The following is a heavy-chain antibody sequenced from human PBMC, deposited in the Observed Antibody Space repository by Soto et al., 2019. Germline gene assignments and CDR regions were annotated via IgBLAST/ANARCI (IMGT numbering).Heavy chain of an antibody. V-gene: IGHV1-18*01. J-gene: IGHJ3*02. CDR2: ISAYNGNT. Sequence: QVQLVQSGAEVKKPGASVKVSCKASGYTFTSYGISWVRQAPGQGLEWMGWISAYNGNTNYAQKLQGRVTMTTDTSTRTAYMELRSLRSDDTAVYYCARDGPLEFYDILTGYSSDAFDIWGQGTMVTVSS. D-gene: IGHD3-9*01. CDR1: GYTFTSYG. CDR3: ARDGPLEFYDILTGYSSDAFDI.